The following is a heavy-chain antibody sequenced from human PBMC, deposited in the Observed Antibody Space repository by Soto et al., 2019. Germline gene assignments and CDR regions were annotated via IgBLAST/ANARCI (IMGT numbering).Heavy chain of an antibody. J-gene: IGHJ3*02. Sequence: GGSLRLSCAASGFTFSRYWMSWVRQAPGKGLEWVANIKQDGSEKWYVDSVKGRFTISRDNAKNSLYLQMKSLRAEDTAVYFCAWGDYYDTSGPFSDAFDIWGQGTMVTVSS. CDR3: AWGDYYDTSGPFSDAFDI. V-gene: IGHV3-7*04. D-gene: IGHD3-22*01. CDR1: GFTFSRYW. CDR2: IKQDGSEK.